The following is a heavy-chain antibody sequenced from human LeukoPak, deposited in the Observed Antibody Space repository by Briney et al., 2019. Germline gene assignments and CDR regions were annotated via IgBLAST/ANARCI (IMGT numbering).Heavy chain of an antibody. D-gene: IGHD3-3*01. Sequence: SETLSLTCSVSGGSISSYYWSWIRQPAGKGREWIGRIYTTGNTDHNPSLKSRVTMSVDTSKNQFSLNLSCVTAADTAVYYCARDARGWSGFDYWGQGTLVTVSS. J-gene: IGHJ4*02. V-gene: IGHV4-4*07. CDR3: ARDARGWSGFDY. CDR2: IYTTGNT. CDR1: GGSISSYY.